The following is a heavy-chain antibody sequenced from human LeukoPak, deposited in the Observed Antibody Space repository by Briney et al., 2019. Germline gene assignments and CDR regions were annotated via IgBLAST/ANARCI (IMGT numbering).Heavy chain of an antibody. CDR3: ARGGAAAGIAYDY. Sequence: SVKVSCKASGGTFSSYAISWVRQAPGQGLEWMGGIIPIFGTANYAQKFQGRVTITTDESTSTAYMELSSLRSEDTAVYYCARGGAAAGIAYDYWGQGTMVTVSS. D-gene: IGHD6-13*01. CDR1: GGTFSSYA. J-gene: IGHJ4*02. CDR2: IIPIFGTA. V-gene: IGHV1-69*05.